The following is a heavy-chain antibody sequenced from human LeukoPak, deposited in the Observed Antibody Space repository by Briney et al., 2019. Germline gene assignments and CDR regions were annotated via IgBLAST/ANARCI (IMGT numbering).Heavy chain of an antibody. CDR2: ASYDGGNK. V-gene: IGHV3-30-3*01. CDR1: GFSLSMYT. D-gene: IGHD6-13*01. Sequence: QPGGSLRLSCVASGFSLSMYTLHWVRQAPGKGLECVAVASYDGGNKYYADSVKGRFTISRDNSKNTLYLQMNSLKTEDTAVYFCARVAAPRSNDYWGQGTLVTVSS. J-gene: IGHJ4*02. CDR3: ARVAAPRSNDY.